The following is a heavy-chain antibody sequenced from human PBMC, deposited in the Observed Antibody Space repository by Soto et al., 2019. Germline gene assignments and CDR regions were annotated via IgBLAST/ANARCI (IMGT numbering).Heavy chain of an antibody. Sequence: GESLKISCKGSGYSFTSYWIGWVRQMPGKGLEWMGIIYPGDSDTRYSPSFQGQVTISADKSISTAYLQWSSLKASDTAMYYCARQGMAAAGTDPNYYYYGMDVWGQGTTVTVSS. J-gene: IGHJ6*02. CDR3: ARQGMAAAGTDPNYYYYGMDV. V-gene: IGHV5-51*01. CDR1: GYSFTSYW. CDR2: IYPGDSDT. D-gene: IGHD6-13*01.